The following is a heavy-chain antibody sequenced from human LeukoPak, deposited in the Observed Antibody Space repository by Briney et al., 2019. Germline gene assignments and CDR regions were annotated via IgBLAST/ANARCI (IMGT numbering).Heavy chain of an antibody. CDR3: ARASAVAGTRHY. D-gene: IGHD6-19*01. CDR1: GFTFSSYS. V-gene: IGHV3-21*01. Sequence: PGGSLRLSCAASGFTFSSYSMNWVRQAPGQGLEWVSSISSSSSYRYYADSVQGRFTISRDNAKNSLYLQMNSLRADDTAVYDCARASAVAGTRHYWGQGTLVSVSS. J-gene: IGHJ4*02. CDR2: ISSSSSYR.